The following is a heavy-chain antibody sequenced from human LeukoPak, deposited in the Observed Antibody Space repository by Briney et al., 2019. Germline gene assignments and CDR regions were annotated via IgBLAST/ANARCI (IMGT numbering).Heavy chain of an antibody. CDR2: INHSGST. J-gene: IGHJ4*02. CDR1: GGSFSGYY. V-gene: IGHV4-34*01. Sequence: SETLSPTCAVYGGSFSGYYWSWIRQPPGKGLEWIGEINHSGSTNYNPSLKSRVTISVDTSKNQFSLKLSSVTAADTAVYYCARALTYYDFWSGYYYFDYWGQGTLVTVSS. CDR3: ARALTYYDFWSGYYYFDY. D-gene: IGHD3-3*01.